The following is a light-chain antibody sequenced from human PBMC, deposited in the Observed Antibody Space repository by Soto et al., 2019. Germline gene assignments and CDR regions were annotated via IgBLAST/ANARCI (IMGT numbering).Light chain of an antibody. CDR3: AAWDDNLNGPL. CDR2: YDD. Sequence: QSVLTQPPSVSAAPRQRVTISCSGSSSNIGNNAVNWYQHLQGKTPKLLIHYDDRVPSGVSDRFSGSKSGTSASLAISGLQSEDEADYYCAAWDDNLNGPLFGGGTKLTVL. J-gene: IGLJ3*02. CDR1: SSNIGNNA. V-gene: IGLV1-36*01.